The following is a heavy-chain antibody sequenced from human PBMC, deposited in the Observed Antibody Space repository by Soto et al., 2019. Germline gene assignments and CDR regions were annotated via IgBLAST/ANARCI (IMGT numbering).Heavy chain of an antibody. Sequence: SETLSLTCAVSGGSISGSNWWTWVRQPPGKGLQWIGEIYHSGTTNYNPSLKSRVTISVDESKNQFSLKLSSVTAADTAVYYCAREGGPYYFASGTYYNVRRAFDIWGKGTMVTVSS. D-gene: IGHD3-10*01. CDR1: GGSISGSNW. CDR3: AREGGPYYFASGTYYNVRRAFDI. V-gene: IGHV4-4*02. CDR2: IYHSGTT. J-gene: IGHJ3*02.